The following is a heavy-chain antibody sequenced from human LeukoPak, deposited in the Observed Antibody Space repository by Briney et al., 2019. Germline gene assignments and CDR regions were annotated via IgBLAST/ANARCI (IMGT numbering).Heavy chain of an antibody. CDR2: IYYSGSI. CDR1: GASISSYY. D-gene: IGHD3-22*01. CDR3: ARENPSGYYNRPIDY. J-gene: IGHJ4*02. V-gene: IGHV4-59*01. Sequence: SETLSLTCTVSGASISSYYWSWIRQPPGKGLEWIGDIYYSGSIKYNPSLKSRVTMSVDTSKSQFSLKLSSVTAADTAIYYCARENPSGYYNRPIDYWGQGTLVTVSS.